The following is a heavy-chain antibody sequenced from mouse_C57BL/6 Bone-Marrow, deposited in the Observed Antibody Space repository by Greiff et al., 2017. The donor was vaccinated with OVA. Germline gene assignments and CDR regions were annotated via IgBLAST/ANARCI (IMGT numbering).Heavy chain of an antibody. J-gene: IGHJ2*01. Sequence: VQLQQSGPELVKPGASVKISCKASGYSFTSYYIHWVKQRPGQGLEWIGWIYPGSGNTKYNEKFKGKATLTADTSSSTAYMQLSSHTSADSAGSSCSSSAVTWYYSFDYWGQGTTLTVSS. V-gene: IGHV1-66*01. CDR2: IYPGSGNT. D-gene: IGHD1-1*02. CDR1: GYSFTSYY. CDR3: SSSAVTWYYSFDY.